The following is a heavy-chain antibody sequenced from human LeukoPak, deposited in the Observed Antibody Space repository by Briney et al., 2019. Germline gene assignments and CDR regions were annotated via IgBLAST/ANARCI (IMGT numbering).Heavy chain of an antibody. CDR2: IFHRGST. V-gene: IGHV4-39*07. J-gene: IGHJ3*02. D-gene: IGHD4-23*01. Sequence: PSETLSLTCTVSGGSISSDSYYWGWIRQPPGKELEWIGNIFHRGSTYYNPSLKSRVTISVDTSKNQFSLKLSSVTAADTAVYYCARVVTTVGSDAFDIWGQGTMVTVSS. CDR1: GGSISSDSYY. CDR3: ARVVTTVGSDAFDI.